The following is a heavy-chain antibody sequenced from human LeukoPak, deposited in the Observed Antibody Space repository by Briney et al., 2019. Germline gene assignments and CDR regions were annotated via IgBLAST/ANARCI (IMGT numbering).Heavy chain of an antibody. CDR2: IYHSGST. CDR1: GGSISSGGYY. J-gene: IGHJ5*02. CDR3: ASQGWSIWVTTPAGWFDP. V-gene: IGHV4-30-2*01. D-gene: IGHD4-11*01. Sequence: PSQTLSLTCTVSGGSISSGGYYWSWIRQPPGKGLEWIGYIYHSGSTYYNPSLKSRVTISVDTSKNQFSLKLGSVTAADTAVYYCASQGWSIWVTTPAGWFDPWGQGTLVTVSS.